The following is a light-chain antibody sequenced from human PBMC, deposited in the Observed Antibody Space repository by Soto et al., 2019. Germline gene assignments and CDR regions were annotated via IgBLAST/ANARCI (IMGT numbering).Light chain of an antibody. CDR1: QGISRW. J-gene: IGKJ3*01. Sequence: DIQMTQLPSSMSASVGDRVTITCRASQGISRWLAWYHQKPGKAHNLLIYSASTLHSGVPSRFSGSGYGTDFPLTISSVQHEEFGTYSCQHANSFPLTFVPGTKV. CDR3: QHANSFPLT. V-gene: IGKV1-12*01. CDR2: SAS.